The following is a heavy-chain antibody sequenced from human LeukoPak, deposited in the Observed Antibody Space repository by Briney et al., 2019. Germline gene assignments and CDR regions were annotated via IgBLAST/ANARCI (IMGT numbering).Heavy chain of an antibody. CDR2: IKPDGSAQ. V-gene: IGHV3-7*01. CDR3: ANGGTYSSGP. J-gene: IGHJ5*02. D-gene: IGHD3-22*01. CDR1: GFTFSSYG. Sequence: LTGGSLRLSCAASGFTFSSYGMHWVRQAPGKGLEWVATIKPDGSAQYYVDSVKGRFTISRDNAKNSLFLQINSLRAEDTAVYYCANGGTYSSGPWGQGTLVTVSS.